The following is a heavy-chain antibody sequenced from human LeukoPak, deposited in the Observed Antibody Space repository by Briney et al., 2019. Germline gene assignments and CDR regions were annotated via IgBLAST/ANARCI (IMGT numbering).Heavy chain of an antibody. CDR2: SNHSGST. J-gene: IGHJ6*02. CDR3: ARGNYYGSGIHYYYYGMDV. V-gene: IGHV4-34*01. CDR1: GWSFSGYY. D-gene: IGHD3-10*01. Sequence: SETLSLTCAVSGWSFSGYYWSWIRQPPGKGLEWIGESNHSGSTNYNPSLKSRVTISVDTSKNQFSLKLSSVTAADTAVYYCARGNYYGSGIHYYYYGMDVWGQGTTVTVSS.